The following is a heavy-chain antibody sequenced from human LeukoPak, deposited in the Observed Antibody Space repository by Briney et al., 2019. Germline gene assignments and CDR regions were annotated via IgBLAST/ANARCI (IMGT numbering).Heavy chain of an antibody. V-gene: IGHV3-30-3*01. Sequence: GGSLRLFCAASGFTFANTWMHWVRQAPGKGLEWVAVISYDGSNKYYADSVKGRFTISRDNSKNTLYLQMNSLRAEDTAVYYCARALTTVTSGGGYSPHWGQGTLVTVSS. CDR2: ISYDGSNK. D-gene: IGHD4-17*01. CDR1: GFTFANTW. CDR3: ARALTTVTSGGGYSPH. J-gene: IGHJ1*01.